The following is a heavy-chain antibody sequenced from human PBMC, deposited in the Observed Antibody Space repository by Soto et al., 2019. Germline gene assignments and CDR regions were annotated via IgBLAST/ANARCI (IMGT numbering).Heavy chain of an antibody. V-gene: IGHV1-69*14. J-gene: IGHJ4*02. Sequence: QVQLVQSGAEVKKPGSSVKVSCKTSGDIFSGYSISWVRQAPGQGLEWMGGIIHIFGKTNYAQRFHGRVTMNADKATITVYMELYSLKSEDTAVYYCARDLGSGCYPGDYWGQGTLVTVSS. CDR3: ARDLGSGCYPGDY. D-gene: IGHD6-19*01. CDR1: GDIFSGYS. CDR2: IIHIFGKT.